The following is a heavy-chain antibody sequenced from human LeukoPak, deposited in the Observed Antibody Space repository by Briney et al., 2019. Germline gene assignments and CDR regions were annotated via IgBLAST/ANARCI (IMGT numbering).Heavy chain of an antibody. CDR1: GGSFSGYY. CDR2: INHSGST. CDR3: ARGPRESYCSSTSCYTRSGWFDP. Sequence: PSETLSLTCAVYGGSFSGYYWSWIRQPPGKGQEWIGEINHSGSTNYNPSLKSRVTISVDTSKNQFSLKLSSVTAADTAVYYCARGPRESYCSSTSCYTRSGWFDPWGQGTLVTVSS. V-gene: IGHV4-34*01. D-gene: IGHD2-2*02. J-gene: IGHJ5*02.